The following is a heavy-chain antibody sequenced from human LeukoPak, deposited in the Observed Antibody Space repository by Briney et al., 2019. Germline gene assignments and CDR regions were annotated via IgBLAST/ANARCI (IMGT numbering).Heavy chain of an antibody. V-gene: IGHV3-23*01. Sequence: GGSLRLSCAASGFTFSSYGMSWVRKAPGKGLEWVSAISGSGGSTYYADSVKGRFTISRDNSKNTLYLQMSSLRAEDTAVYYCAKGSYYYGSGSYWVYWGQGTLVTVSS. CDR1: GFTFSSYG. J-gene: IGHJ4*02. D-gene: IGHD3-10*01. CDR3: AKGSYYYGSGSYWVY. CDR2: ISGSGGST.